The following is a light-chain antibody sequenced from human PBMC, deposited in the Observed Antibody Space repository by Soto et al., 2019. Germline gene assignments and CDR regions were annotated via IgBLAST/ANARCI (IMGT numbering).Light chain of an antibody. V-gene: IGLV2-11*01. J-gene: IGLJ3*02. CDR3: CSYAGSYTWV. CDR2: DVS. CDR1: SSDVGGYNY. Sequence: QSVLTQPLSVSGSPGQSVTISCTRTSSDVGGYNYFSWYQQHPGKAPKLMIYDVSTRPSGVPDRFSGSKSGNAASLTISWLQAEDGADYYCCSYAGSYTWVFGGGAKLTVL.